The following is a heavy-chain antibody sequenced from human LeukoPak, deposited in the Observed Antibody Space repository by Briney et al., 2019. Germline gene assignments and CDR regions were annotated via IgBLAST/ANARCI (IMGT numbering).Heavy chain of an antibody. CDR2: ISYDGSSN. Sequence: GGSLRLSCATSGFIFTNYGMHWVRQAPGKGLEWVAFISYDGSSNHYGDSVKGRFTISRDDSKNTLYLQMNSLRDEDTAVYFCARANSPLVRGVTFYFDSWGQGTLVTVSS. D-gene: IGHD3-10*01. CDR1: GFIFTNYG. J-gene: IGHJ4*02. CDR3: ARANSPLVRGVTFYFDS. V-gene: IGHV3-33*08.